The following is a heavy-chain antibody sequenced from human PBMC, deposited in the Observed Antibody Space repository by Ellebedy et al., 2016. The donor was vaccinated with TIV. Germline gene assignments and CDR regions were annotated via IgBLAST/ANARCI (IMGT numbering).Heavy chain of an antibody. Sequence: SETLSLXCTVSGYSISSGYYWGWIRQPPGKGLEWIGEINHSGSTNYNPSLKSRVTISVDTSKNQFSLKLSSVTAADTAVYYCARLLNWGMDYWGQGTLVTVSS. J-gene: IGHJ4*02. CDR3: ARLLNWGMDY. CDR1: GYSISSGYY. CDR2: INHSGST. D-gene: IGHD7-27*01. V-gene: IGHV4-38-2*02.